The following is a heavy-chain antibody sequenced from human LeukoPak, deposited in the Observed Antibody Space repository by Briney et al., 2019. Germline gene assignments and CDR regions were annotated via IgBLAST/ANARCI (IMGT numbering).Heavy chain of an antibody. D-gene: IGHD2-21*02. CDR3: ARVDCSGDSDAFDV. J-gene: IGHJ3*01. CDR2: ISTNTGNP. CDR1: GYTFSRYA. V-gene: IGHV7-4-1*02. Sequence: ASVKVSCKASGYTFSRYAMNWVRQAPGQGLEFMGWISTNTGNPTYALDFTGRFVFSLDTSVTTAYLQITSLKPEDTAVYYCARVDCSGDSDAFDVWGQGTMVTVSS.